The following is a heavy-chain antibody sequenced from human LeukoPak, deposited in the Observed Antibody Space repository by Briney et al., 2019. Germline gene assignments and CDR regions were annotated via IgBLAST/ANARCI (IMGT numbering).Heavy chain of an antibody. V-gene: IGHV4-39*07. Sequence: PSETLSLTCTVSGGSISSSSYYWGWIRQPPGKGLEWIGSIYYSRSTYYSPSLKSRVTISIDASKKQFSLKLNSVTAADTAVYYCAKGPSAGDLGAFDIWGQGTMVTVSS. CDR2: IYYSRST. J-gene: IGHJ3*02. CDR3: AKGPSAGDLGAFDI. CDR1: GGSISSSSYY. D-gene: IGHD6-13*01.